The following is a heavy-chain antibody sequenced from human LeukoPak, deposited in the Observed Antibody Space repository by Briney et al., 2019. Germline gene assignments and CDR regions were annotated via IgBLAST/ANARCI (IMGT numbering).Heavy chain of an antibody. V-gene: IGHV3-21*01. CDR2: ISSSSSYI. J-gene: IGHJ4*02. D-gene: IGHD5-24*01. Sequence: PGGSLRLSCAASGFTFSSYSVNWVRQAPGKGLEWVSSISSSSSYIYYADSVKGRFTISRDNAKISLYLQMNSLRAEDTAVYYCARASTRDGYNYFDYWGQGTLVTVSS. CDR3: ARASTRDGYNYFDY. CDR1: GFTFSSYS.